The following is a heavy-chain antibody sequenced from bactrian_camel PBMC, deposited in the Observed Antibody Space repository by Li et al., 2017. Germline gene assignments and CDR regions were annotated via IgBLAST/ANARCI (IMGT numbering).Heavy chain of an antibody. D-gene: IGHD2*01. Sequence: HVQLVESGGGSVQAGGSLRLSCVASGYTYSRYCMRWYRLAPGIGKERERVATILRDGTTTYADSVKGRFAISLDNSKRTLTLQMDNLNPEDSAMYFCAAGTGPTGAKVWGGCWYNHWGQGTQVTVS. J-gene: IGHJ4*01. CDR1: GYTYSRYC. CDR2: ILRDGTT. CDR3: AAGTGPTGAKVWGGCWYNH. V-gene: IGHV3S57*01.